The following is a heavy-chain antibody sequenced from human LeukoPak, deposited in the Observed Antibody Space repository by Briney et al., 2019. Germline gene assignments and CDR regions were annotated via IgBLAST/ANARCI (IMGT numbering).Heavy chain of an antibody. CDR3: ARYGSGSYGWFDP. CDR2: ISSSSSYI. CDR1: GFTFSSYS. Sequence: GGSLRLSCAASGFTFSSYSMNWVRQAPGKGLEWVSSISSSSSYIYYADSVNGRFTISRDNAKNSLYLQMNSLRAEDTAVYYCARYGSGSYGWFDPWGQGTLVTVSS. J-gene: IGHJ5*02. D-gene: IGHD3-10*01. V-gene: IGHV3-21*01.